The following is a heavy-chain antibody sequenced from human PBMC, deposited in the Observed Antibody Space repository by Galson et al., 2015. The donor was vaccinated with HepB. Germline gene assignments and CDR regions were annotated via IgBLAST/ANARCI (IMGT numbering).Heavy chain of an antibody. CDR1: GYTFTSYY. CDR2: INPSSGST. CDR3: AREKGSNQNTEAFDM. Sequence: SVKVSCKASGYTFTSYYMDWVRQAPGQGLEWMGIINPSSGSTSYAQKFQGRVTMTRDTSTSTVYMELKSLRSEDTAVYYCAREKGSNQNTEAFDMWGQGTMVTVSS. D-gene: IGHD1-26*01. J-gene: IGHJ3*02. V-gene: IGHV1-46*01.